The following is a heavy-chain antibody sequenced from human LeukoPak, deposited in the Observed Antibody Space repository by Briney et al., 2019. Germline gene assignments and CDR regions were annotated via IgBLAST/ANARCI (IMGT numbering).Heavy chain of an antibody. D-gene: IGHD3-10*01. J-gene: IGHJ4*02. CDR1: GGSISSYY. Sequence: SETLSLTCTVSGGSISSYYWSWIRQPPGKGLEWIGYIYYSGSTNYNPSLKSRVTISVDTSKNQFSLKLSSVTAADTAVYYCASLGGSGSLGFDYWGQGTLVTVSS. V-gene: IGHV4-59*01. CDR3: ASLGGSGSLGFDY. CDR2: IYYSGST.